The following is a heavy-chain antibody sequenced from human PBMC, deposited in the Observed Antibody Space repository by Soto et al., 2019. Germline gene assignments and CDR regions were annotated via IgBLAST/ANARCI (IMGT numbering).Heavy chain of an antibody. V-gene: IGHV4-34*01. D-gene: IGHD2-15*01. CDR2: IYYGGST. Sequence: QVQLQQWGAGLLKPSETLSLTCGVYSGAFSGYHWSWIRQAPGKGLEWIGSIYYGGSTYYNPSLKSRVTMSVDMSKNQFSLKLSSVTAADTAVYFCARHPYCSGGSCYNYFDQWGQGTLVTVSS. CDR1: SGAFSGYH. J-gene: IGHJ4*02. CDR3: ARHPYCSGGSCYNYFDQ.